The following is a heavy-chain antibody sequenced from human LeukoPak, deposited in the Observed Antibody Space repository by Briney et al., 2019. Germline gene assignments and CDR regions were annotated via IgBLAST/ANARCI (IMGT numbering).Heavy chain of an antibody. V-gene: IGHV3-21*01. J-gene: IGHJ6*04. CDR1: GFTFSSYS. Sequence: GGSLRLSCAASGFTFSSYSMNWVRQATGKGLEWVSSISSSSSYIYYADSVKGRFTISRDNAKNSLYLQMNSLRAEDTAVYYCARADIVVVPAATHYYYYGMDVWGKGTTVTVSS. CDR2: ISSSSSYI. CDR3: ARADIVVVPAATHYYYYGMDV. D-gene: IGHD2-2*01.